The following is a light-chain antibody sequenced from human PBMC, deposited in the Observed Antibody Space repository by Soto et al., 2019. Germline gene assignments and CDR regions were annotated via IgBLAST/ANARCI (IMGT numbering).Light chain of an antibody. Sequence: DIQMTQSPSSLSASVGDRVTITCRASQSVRSYLNWYQQKPGKAPKLLIYGASTLQSGVPSRFSGSRSGTDFTLTIASLQPEDCATYYCQESYRSPIFNFGPGTKVDI. CDR1: QSVRSY. CDR3: QESYRSPIFN. J-gene: IGKJ3*01. CDR2: GAS. V-gene: IGKV1-39*01.